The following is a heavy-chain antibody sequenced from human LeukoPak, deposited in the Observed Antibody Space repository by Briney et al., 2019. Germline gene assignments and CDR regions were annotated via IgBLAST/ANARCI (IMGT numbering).Heavy chain of an antibody. Sequence: ASVKVSCKASGYTFTGYYMHWVRQAPGQGLEWMGWINPNSGGTNYAQKFQGRVTMTRDTPISTAYMELRSLRSDDTAVYYCAFSYYYDSSGYSIQWGQGTLVTVSS. V-gene: IGHV1-2*02. CDR1: GYTFTGYY. J-gene: IGHJ4*02. CDR3: AFSYYYDSSGYSIQ. D-gene: IGHD3-22*01. CDR2: INPNSGGT.